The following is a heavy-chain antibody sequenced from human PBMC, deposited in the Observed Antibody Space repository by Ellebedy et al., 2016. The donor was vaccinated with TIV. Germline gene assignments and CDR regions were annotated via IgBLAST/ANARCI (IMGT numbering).Heavy chain of an antibody. CDR1: GGSISSSSYY. CDR3: ARGSDYYDSSGYYSFDY. D-gene: IGHD3-22*01. J-gene: IGHJ4*02. Sequence: MPSETLSLTCTVSGGSISSSSYYWDWIRQPQGKGLEWIGYIYYSGSTTYNPSLKSRVTISVDTSKNQFSLKLSSVTAADTAVYYCARGSDYYDSSGYYSFDYWGQGTLVTVSS. CDR2: IYYSGST. V-gene: IGHV4-61*05.